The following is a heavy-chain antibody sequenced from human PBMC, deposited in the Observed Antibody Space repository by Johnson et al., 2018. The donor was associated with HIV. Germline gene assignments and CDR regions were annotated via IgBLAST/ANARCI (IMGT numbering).Heavy chain of an antibody. V-gene: IGHV3-30*04. CDR1: GFTFSSHA. CDR3: ARGGYYYDSYDAFDI. Sequence: QVQLVESGGGVAQPGRSLRLSCTASGFTFSSHAMHWVRQAPGKGLEWVAVIWYDGSNKYYADSVKGRFTISRDNSKNTLYLQMNSLRAEYTAVYYCARGGYYYDSYDAFDIWGQGTMVTVSS. D-gene: IGHD3-22*01. J-gene: IGHJ3*02. CDR2: IWYDGSNK.